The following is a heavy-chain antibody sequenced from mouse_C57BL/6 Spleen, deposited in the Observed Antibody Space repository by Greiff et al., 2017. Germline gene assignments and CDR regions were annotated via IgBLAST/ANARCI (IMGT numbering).Heavy chain of an antibody. CDR1: GYTFTSYW. CDR3: ASITTVRAY. J-gene: IGHJ3*01. CDR2: IDPSDSYT. V-gene: IGHV1-69*01. D-gene: IGHD1-1*01. Sequence: QVQLQQPGAELVMPGASVKLSCKASGYTFTSYWMHWVKQRPGQGLEWIGEIDPSDSYTNYNQKFKGKSTLTVDKSSSTAYMQLSSLTSEDSAVYYCASITTVRAYWGQGTLVTVSA.